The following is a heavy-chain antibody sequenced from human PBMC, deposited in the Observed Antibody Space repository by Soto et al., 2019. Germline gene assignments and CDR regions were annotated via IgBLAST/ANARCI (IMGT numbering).Heavy chain of an antibody. Sequence: QVQLVQSGAEVKKPGASVKVSCKTSGYTFINYDINWVRQAPGKGLECMGLMNPKSGKTGYAQKFQGRVSMTRDTSTSTAYMELNSLRSEDTATYYCSRTPGDYWGQGTLVTVSS. V-gene: IGHV1-8*01. CDR2: MNPKSGKT. J-gene: IGHJ4*02. CDR1: GYTFINYD. CDR3: SRTPGDY. D-gene: IGHD2-15*01.